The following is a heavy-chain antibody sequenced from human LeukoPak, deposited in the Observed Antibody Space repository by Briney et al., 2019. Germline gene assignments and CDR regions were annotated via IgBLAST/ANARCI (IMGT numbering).Heavy chain of an antibody. CDR1: GFTVSSNY. V-gene: IGHV3-53*01. J-gene: IGHJ6*03. Sequence: PGGSLRLSCAASGFTVSSNYMSWVRQAPGKGLEWVSVIYSGGSTYYADSAKGRFTISRDNSKNTLYLQMNSLRAEDTAVYYCAREVADYGDYGEGHYYYYYMDVWGKGTTVTVSS. CDR2: IYSGGST. D-gene: IGHD4-17*01. CDR3: AREVADYGDYGEGHYYYYYMDV.